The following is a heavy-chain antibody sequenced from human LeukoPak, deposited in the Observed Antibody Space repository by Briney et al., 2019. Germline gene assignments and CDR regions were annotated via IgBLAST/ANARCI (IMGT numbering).Heavy chain of an antibody. Sequence: GESLKISCTGSGYSFTSYWIGWVRQMPGKGLEWMGIIYPGDSDTRYSPSFQGQVTISADKSISTAYLQWSSLKASDTAMYYCARHGTYYDSSGYYFAFDIWGQGTMVTVSS. J-gene: IGHJ3*02. CDR3: ARHGTYYDSSGYYFAFDI. V-gene: IGHV5-51*01. CDR1: GYSFTSYW. D-gene: IGHD3-22*01. CDR2: IYPGDSDT.